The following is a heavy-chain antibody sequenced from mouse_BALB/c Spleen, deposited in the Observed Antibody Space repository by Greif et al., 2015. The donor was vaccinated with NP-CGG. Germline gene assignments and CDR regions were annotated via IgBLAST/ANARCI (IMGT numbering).Heavy chain of an antibody. Sequence: EVKVVESGGGLVKPGGSLKFSCAASGFAFSSYDMSWVRQTPEKRLEWVAYISSGGGSTYYPDTVKGRFTISRDNAKNTLHLQMSSLKSEDTAMYYCARYDGYYYYAMDYWGQGTSVTVSS. J-gene: IGHJ4*01. CDR1: GFAFSSYD. D-gene: IGHD2-3*01. CDR2: ISSGGGST. V-gene: IGHV5-12-1*01. CDR3: ARYDGYYYYAMDY.